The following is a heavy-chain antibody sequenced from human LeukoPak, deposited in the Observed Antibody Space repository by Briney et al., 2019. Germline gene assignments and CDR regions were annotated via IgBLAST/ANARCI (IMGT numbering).Heavy chain of an antibody. J-gene: IGHJ5*02. CDR3: AGGIGYATSPADH. V-gene: IGHV4-61*03. CDR1: GGSISSSSYY. D-gene: IGHD6-13*01. Sequence: SSETLSLTCTVSGGSISSSSYYWSWIRQPPGKGLEWIGYIHDTRGTNYNPYLKSRVTMSLDTSKNHFSLSLNPVTAADTAVYFCAGGIGYATSPADHLGQGTLVIVSS. CDR2: IHDTRGT.